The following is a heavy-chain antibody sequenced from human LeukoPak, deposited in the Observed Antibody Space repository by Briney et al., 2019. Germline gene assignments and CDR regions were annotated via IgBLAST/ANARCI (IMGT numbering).Heavy chain of an antibody. D-gene: IGHD3-9*01. CDR3: ARDTYYDILTGYYDY. CDR1: GFTFSSYA. V-gene: IGHV3-23*01. Sequence: PGGSLRLSCAASGFTFSSYAMSWVRQAPGKGLEWVSAISGSGGSTYYADSVKGRFTISRDNSKNTLYLQMNSLRAEDTAVYYCARDTYYDILTGYYDYWGQGTLVTVSS. J-gene: IGHJ4*02. CDR2: ISGSGGST.